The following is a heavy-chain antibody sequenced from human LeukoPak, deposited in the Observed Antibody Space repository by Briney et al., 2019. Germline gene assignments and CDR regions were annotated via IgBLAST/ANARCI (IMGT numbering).Heavy chain of an antibody. V-gene: IGHV1-2*06. CDR2: INPNSGGT. D-gene: IGHD3-22*01. Sequence: ASVKVSCKASGYTFTGYYMHWVLQAPGQGLEWMGRINPNSGGTNYAQKFQGRVTMTRDTSISTAYMELSRLRSDDTAVYYCARARYYDSSGYYYEGDDWFDPWGQGTLATVSS. CDR3: ARARYYDSSGYYYEGDDWFDP. J-gene: IGHJ5*02. CDR1: GYTFTGYY.